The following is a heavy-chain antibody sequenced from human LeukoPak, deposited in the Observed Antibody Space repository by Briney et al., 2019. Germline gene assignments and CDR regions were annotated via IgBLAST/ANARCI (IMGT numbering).Heavy chain of an antibody. V-gene: IGHV4-31*03. D-gene: IGHD3-10*01. CDR2: IYYSVST. CDR1: GGFISSAGYY. J-gene: IGHJ4*02. CDR3: ATGPAGSSFPVPDY. Sequence: PSETLSLTGTVSGGFISSAGYYWTWIRQPSGKGLECIGYIYYSVSTYDNPSLKSRISMSLDTSKNHFSRKPGSVTAAHTAMYYCATGPAGSSFPVPDYWGQGTLVTVSS.